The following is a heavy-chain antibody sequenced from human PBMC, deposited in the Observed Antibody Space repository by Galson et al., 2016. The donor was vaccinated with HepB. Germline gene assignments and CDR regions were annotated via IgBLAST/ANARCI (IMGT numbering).Heavy chain of an antibody. J-gene: IGHJ4*02. Sequence: QVQLQESGPGLMKPSETLSLTCPVSGGSMSTYYWSWIRQPPGKGLEWIAFIYYSGNTNYNPSLKSRVTISVETSKNQFSLKLSSVTAADTAVYFCARGDSTGWYRFDSWGQGTLVTVSS. V-gene: IGHV4-59*01. CDR2: IYYSGNT. CDR1: GGSMSTYY. CDR3: ARGDSTGWYRFDS. D-gene: IGHD6-19*01.